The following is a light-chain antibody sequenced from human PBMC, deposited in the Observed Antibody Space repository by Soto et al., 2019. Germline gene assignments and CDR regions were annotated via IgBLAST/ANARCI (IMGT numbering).Light chain of an antibody. CDR1: SSDVGGYNY. CDR2: EVS. CDR3: SSYTGSSTLV. Sequence: QSALTQPASVSGSPGQSITISCTGTSSDVGGYNYVSWYQQHPGKAPKLMIYEVSNRPSGVSNHFSGSKSCNTASLTISGLQADDEADYYCSSYTGSSTLVFGGGAKVTVL. V-gene: IGLV2-14*01. J-gene: IGLJ3*02.